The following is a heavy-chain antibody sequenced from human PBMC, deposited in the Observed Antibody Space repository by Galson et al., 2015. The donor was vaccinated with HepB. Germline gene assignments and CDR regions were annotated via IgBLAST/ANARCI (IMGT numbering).Heavy chain of an antibody. V-gene: IGHV3-23*01. CDR3: AKIPSPGVVARPGFDY. J-gene: IGHJ4*02. CDR1: GFTFSSYA. D-gene: IGHD3-22*01. CDR2: ISGSGDIT. Sequence: SLRLSCAASGFTFSSYAMSWVRQAPGKGLEWVSSISGSGDITHYTDSVKGRFTISRDASQTTLYLQMNSLRAEDTAVYYCAKIPSPGVVARPGFDYWGQGTLVTVSS.